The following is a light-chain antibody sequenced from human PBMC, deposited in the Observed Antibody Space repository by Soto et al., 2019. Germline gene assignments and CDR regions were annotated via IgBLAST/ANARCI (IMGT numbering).Light chain of an antibody. Sequence: EIVLTQSPVTLSVSPGERATLSCRASQRVSSNLAWYQQKPGQAPRLLIYGASTRATGIPARFSGSGSETEFTLTISSLQSEDFAVYYCQQYNNWPPYTFGQGTKVDI. CDR2: GAS. V-gene: IGKV3-15*01. J-gene: IGKJ2*01. CDR1: QRVSSN. CDR3: QQYNNWPPYT.